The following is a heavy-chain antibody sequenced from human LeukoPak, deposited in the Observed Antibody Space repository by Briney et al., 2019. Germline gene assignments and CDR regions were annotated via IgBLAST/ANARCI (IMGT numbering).Heavy chain of an antibody. V-gene: IGHV1-2*02. CDR1: GYTFTGYY. J-gene: IGHJ4*02. CDR2: INPNSGGT. Sequence: ASVKVSCKASGYTFTGYYMHWVRQAPGQGLEWMGWINPNSGGTNYAQKFQGRVTMTRDTSISTAYMELSRLRSDDTAVYYCARRLSSSSWYVNYFDYWGQGTLVTVSS. D-gene: IGHD6-13*01. CDR3: ARRLSSSSWYVNYFDY.